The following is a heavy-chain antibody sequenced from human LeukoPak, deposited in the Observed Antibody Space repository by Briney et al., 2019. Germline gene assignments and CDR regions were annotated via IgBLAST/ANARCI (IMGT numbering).Heavy chain of an antibody. Sequence: GGSLRLSCAASGFTVSSNYMSWVRQAPGKGLEWVAVISYHASNKYYADSVKGRFTISRDNSKSTVYLQTNSLRAEDTAVYYCARDRGNSYNGGIDYWGQGTLVTVSS. CDR1: GFTVSSNY. CDR2: ISYHASNK. CDR3: ARDRGNSYNGGIDY. J-gene: IGHJ4*02. D-gene: IGHD1-1*01. V-gene: IGHV3-30-3*01.